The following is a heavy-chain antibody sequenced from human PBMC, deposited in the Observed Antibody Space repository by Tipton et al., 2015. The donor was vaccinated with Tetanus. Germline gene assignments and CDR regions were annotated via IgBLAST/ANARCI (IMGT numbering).Heavy chain of an antibody. CDR3: ARQLWGYWFDP. D-gene: IGHD7-27*01. CDR2: IYYRGDT. V-gene: IGHV4-39*01. J-gene: IGHJ5*02. CDR1: GDSISGSHYY. Sequence: TLSLTCSVSGDSISGSHYYWGWVRQAPGKGLEWIGSIYYRGDTYHSPSLKSRVTMSVDTSKNQFSLKLSPVTATDTAVYYCARQLWGYWFDPWGQGTRVTVSS.